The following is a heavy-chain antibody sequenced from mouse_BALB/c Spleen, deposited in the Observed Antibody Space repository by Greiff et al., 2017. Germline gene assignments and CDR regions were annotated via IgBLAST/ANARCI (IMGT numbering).Heavy chain of an antibody. CDR3: ARDYEWFDV. D-gene: IGHD2-12*01. J-gene: IGHJ1*01. CDR1: GFSLTGYG. Sequence: VHLVESGPGLVAPSQSLSITCPVPGFSLTGYGVNWVRQPPGKGLEWLGMIWGDGSTDYNSALKSRLSISKDNTKSQVFLKMNSLQTDDTARYYCARDYEWFDVWGAGTTVTVSS. CDR2: IWGDGST. V-gene: IGHV2-6-7*01.